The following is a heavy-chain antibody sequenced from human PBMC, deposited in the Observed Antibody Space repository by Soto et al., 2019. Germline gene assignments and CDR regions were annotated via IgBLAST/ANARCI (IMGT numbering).Heavy chain of an antibody. V-gene: IGHV4-31*03. J-gene: IGHJ4*02. Sequence: PSETLSLTCTVSGGSISSGGYYWSWIRQHPGKGLEWIGYIHYSGATYYHPSLKSRVTISVDTSKNQFSLKLNSVTAADTAVYYCARDPRSYYDSSGYFDYWGQGTLVTVSS. CDR3: ARDPRSYYDSSGYFDY. CDR2: IHYSGAT. CDR1: GGSISSGGYY. D-gene: IGHD3-22*01.